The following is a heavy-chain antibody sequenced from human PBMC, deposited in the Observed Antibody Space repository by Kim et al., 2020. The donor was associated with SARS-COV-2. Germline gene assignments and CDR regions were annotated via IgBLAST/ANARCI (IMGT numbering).Heavy chain of an antibody. J-gene: IGHJ4*01. Sequence: GGSLRLSCAASGFTFSSYWMSWVRQAPGKGLEWVANIKQDGSEKYYVDSVKGRITISRDNDKNSLYLQKNSRRAEDTADYYSARVRAGDCSSTSCYADY. D-gene: IGHD2-2*01. CDR3: ARVRAGDCSSTSCYADY. CDR1: GFTFSSYW. V-gene: IGHV3-7*03. CDR2: IKQDGSEK.